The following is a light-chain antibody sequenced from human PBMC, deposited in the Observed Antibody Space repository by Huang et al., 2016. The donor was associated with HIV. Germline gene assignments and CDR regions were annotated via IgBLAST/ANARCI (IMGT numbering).Light chain of an antibody. CDR3: MQGLQTPGVT. Sequence: IVMTQSPLSLPVTPGEPASISCRSSQSLLRSNGYTYLDWYLQRPGQSPQLLIYLGANRAAGIPDRFSGSASGTNFTLKVSRVEADDLGTYYCMQGLQTPGVTFGPGTKVDFK. CDR2: LGA. CDR1: QSLLRSNGYTY. V-gene: IGKV2-28*01. J-gene: IGKJ3*01.